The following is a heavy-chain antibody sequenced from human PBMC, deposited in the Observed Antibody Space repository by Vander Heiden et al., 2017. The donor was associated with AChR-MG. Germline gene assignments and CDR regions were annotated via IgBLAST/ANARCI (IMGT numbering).Heavy chain of an antibody. V-gene: IGHV3-30-3*01. CDR3: ARGHTSSSWYLARDYYYMDV. J-gene: IGHJ6*03. Sequence: QVQLVESGGGVVQPGRSLRLSCAASGFTFSSYAMHWVRQAPGKGLEWVAVISYDGSNKYYADSVKGRFTISRDNSKNTLYLQMNSLRAEDTAVYYCARGHTSSSWYLARDYYYMDVWGKGTTVTVSS. CDR2: ISYDGSNK. CDR1: GFTFSSYA. D-gene: IGHD6-13*01.